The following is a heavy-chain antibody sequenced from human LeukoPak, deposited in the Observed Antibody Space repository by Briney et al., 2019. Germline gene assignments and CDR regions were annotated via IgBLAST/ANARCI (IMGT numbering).Heavy chain of an antibody. CDR1: GYTFTSYD. J-gene: IGHJ6*03. D-gene: IGHD6-6*01. V-gene: IGHV1-8*01. Sequence: ASVKVSCKASGYTFTSYDINWVRQATGQGLEWMGWMNPNSGNTGYAQKFQGRVTMTRNTSISTAYMELSSLRSEDTAVYYCARGSSSSSSWSPYYYYYYMDVWGKGTTVTVSS. CDR2: MNPNSGNT. CDR3: ARGSSSSSSWSPYYYYYYMDV.